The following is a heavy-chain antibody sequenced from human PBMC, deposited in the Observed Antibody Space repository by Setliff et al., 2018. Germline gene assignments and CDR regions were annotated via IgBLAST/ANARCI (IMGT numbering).Heavy chain of an antibody. CDR3: ARSKSSSGWLNWFDP. Sequence: ASETLSLTCTVSGGSISSSSYYWGWIRQPPGKGLEWIGSIYYSGSTYYNPSLKSRVTISVDTSKNQFSLKLSSGTAADTAVYYCARSKSSSGWLNWFDPWGQGTLVTVFS. D-gene: IGHD6-19*01. V-gene: IGHV4-39*07. CDR2: IYYSGST. J-gene: IGHJ5*02. CDR1: GGSISSSSYY.